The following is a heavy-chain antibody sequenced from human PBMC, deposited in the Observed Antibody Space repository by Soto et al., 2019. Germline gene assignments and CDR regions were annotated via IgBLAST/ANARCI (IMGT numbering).Heavy chain of an antibody. Sequence: SETLSLTCTVSGSSISSGGYYWSWIRQHPGKGLEWIGYIYYSGSTYYNPSLKSRVTISVDTSKNQFSLKMSSVTAADTALYYCARVERGTATTVVDAFDIWGPGTMVTVSS. D-gene: IGHD1-1*01. CDR1: GSSISSGGYY. J-gene: IGHJ3*02. CDR3: ARVERGTATTVVDAFDI. V-gene: IGHV4-31*03. CDR2: IYYSGST.